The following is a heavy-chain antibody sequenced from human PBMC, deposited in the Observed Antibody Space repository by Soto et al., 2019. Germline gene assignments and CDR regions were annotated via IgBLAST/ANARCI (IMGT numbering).Heavy chain of an antibody. Sequence: QVQLQESGPGLVKPSETLSLTCTVSGGSISSYYWSWIRQPPGKGLEWIGYIYYSGSTNYNPSLKSRVTISVDTSKNQFSLKLSSVTAADTAVYYCARRGEGPWFDPWGQGTLVTVSS. J-gene: IGHJ5*02. CDR3: ARRGEGPWFDP. V-gene: IGHV4-59*01. CDR1: GGSISSYY. D-gene: IGHD3-3*01. CDR2: IYYSGST.